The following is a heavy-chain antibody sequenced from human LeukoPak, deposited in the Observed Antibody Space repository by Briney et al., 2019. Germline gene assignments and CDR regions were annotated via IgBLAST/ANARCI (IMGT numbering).Heavy chain of an antibody. CDR3: ARGIQARGYSYGPKLVDY. CDR2: INHSGST. CDR1: GGSFSGYY. J-gene: IGHJ4*02. V-gene: IGHV4-34*01. Sequence: SETLSLTCAVYGGSFSGYYWSWIRQPPGKGLEWIGEINHSGSTNYNPSLKSRVTISVDTSKNQFSLKLSSVTAADTAVYYCARGIQARGYSYGPKLVDYWGQGTLVTVSS. D-gene: IGHD5-18*01.